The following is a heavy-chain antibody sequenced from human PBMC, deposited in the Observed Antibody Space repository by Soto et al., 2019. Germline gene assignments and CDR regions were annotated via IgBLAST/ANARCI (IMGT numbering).Heavy chain of an antibody. Sequence: SETLSLTCTVSGGSISSYYWSWIRQPPGKGLEWIGYIYYSGSTNYNPSLKSRVTISVDTSKNQFSLKLSSVTAADTAVYYCARVPLGGSRQYYYYYYMDVWGKGTTVTVSS. V-gene: IGHV4-59*01. D-gene: IGHD6-6*01. J-gene: IGHJ6*03. CDR2: IYYSGST. CDR1: GGSISSYY. CDR3: ARVPLGGSRQYYYYYYMDV.